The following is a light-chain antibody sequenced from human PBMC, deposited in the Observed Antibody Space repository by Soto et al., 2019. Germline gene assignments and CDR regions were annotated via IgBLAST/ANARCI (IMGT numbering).Light chain of an antibody. V-gene: IGLV4-69*02. CDR2: VNSDGSH. J-gene: IGLJ1*01. Sequence: QSVLTQSPSASASLGASVKLTCTLSSGHSSYAIAWHQQQPEKGPRYLMKVNSDGSHSKGDGIPDRFSGSSSGAERYLTISSLQSEDEADYYCQTWGTDVHHYVFGTGTKVTVL. CDR3: QTWGTDVHHYV. CDR1: SGHSSYA.